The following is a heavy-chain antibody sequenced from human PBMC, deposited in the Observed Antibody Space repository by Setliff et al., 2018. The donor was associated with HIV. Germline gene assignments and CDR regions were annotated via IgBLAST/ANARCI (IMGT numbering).Heavy chain of an antibody. CDR2: IYTSGST. D-gene: IGHD3-22*01. V-gene: IGHV4-4*09. CDR3: ARGLSFYDPGGFDY. J-gene: IGHJ4*02. CDR1: GGSISSYC. Sequence: PSETLSLTCTVSGGSISSYCWSWIRQPPGKGLEWIGYIYTSGSTNYNPSLKSRVTMSVDTSKNQFSLKLSSVTAADTAVYYCARGLSFYDPGGFDYWGQGTLVTVSS.